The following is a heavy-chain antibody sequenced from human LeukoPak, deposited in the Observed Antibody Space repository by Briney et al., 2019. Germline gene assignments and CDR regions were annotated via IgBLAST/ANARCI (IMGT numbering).Heavy chain of an antibody. CDR1: GFTFSSYW. CDR2: IKQDGSEK. Sequence: GGSLRLSCAASGFTFSSYWMSWVRQAPGKGLEWVANIKQDGSEKYYVDSVKGRFTISRDNAKNSLYLQMNSLRAEDTAVYYCARDNGWLHDPYYFDYWGQGTLVTVSS. D-gene: IGHD5-12*01. J-gene: IGHJ4*02. V-gene: IGHV3-7*01. CDR3: ARDNGWLHDPYYFDY.